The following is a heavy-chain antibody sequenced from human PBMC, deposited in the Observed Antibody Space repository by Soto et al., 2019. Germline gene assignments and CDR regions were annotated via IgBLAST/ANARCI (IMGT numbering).Heavy chain of an antibody. J-gene: IGHJ6*02. CDR3: ARDRAWGSYLLDYYGMDV. Sequence: QVQLVQSGAEVKKPGASVKVSCKASGYTFTSYAMHWVRQAPGQRLEWMGWINAGNGNTKYSQKFQGRVTITRDTSASPAYMELSSLRSEDTAVYYCARDRAWGSYLLDYYGMDVWGQGPTVTVSS. V-gene: IGHV1-3*01. CDR1: GYTFTSYA. CDR2: INAGNGNT. D-gene: IGHD1-26*01.